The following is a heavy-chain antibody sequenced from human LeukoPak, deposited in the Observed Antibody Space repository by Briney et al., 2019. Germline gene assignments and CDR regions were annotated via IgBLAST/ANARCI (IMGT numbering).Heavy chain of an antibody. CDR3: ARDRPRRGYSPYTVLYYFDY. CDR2: INPSGGST. D-gene: IGHD5-18*01. Sequence: ASVKVSCKASGGIFNSYAITWVRQAPGQGLEWMGIINPSGGSTSYAQKFQGRVTMTRDTSTSTVYMELSSLRSEDTAVYYCARDRPRRGYSPYTVLYYFDYWGQGTLVTVSS. J-gene: IGHJ4*02. V-gene: IGHV1-46*02. CDR1: GGIFNSYA.